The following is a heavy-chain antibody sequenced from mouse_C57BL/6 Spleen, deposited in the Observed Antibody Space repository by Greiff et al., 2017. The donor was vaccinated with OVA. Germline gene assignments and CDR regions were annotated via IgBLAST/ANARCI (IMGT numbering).Heavy chain of an antibody. CDR1: GYSITSGYY. J-gene: IGHJ4*01. D-gene: IGHD2-12*01. V-gene: IGHV3-6*01. CDR2: ISYDGSN. CDR3: ARPLTTGGYYAMDY. Sequence: EVKLQESGPGLVKPSQSLSLTCSVTGYSITSGYYWNWIRQFPGNKLEWMGYISYDGSNNYNPSLKNRISITRDTSKNQFFLKLNSVTTEDTATYYCARPLTTGGYYAMDYWGQGTSVTVSS.